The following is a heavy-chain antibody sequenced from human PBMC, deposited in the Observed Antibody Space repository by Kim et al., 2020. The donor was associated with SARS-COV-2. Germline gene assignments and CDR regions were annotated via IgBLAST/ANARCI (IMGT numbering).Heavy chain of an antibody. CDR2: FDPEDGET. V-gene: IGHV1-24*01. D-gene: IGHD5-18*01. CDR1: GYTLTELS. J-gene: IGHJ3*02. CDR3: ATVYTAMVKGAFDI. Sequence: ASVKVSCKVSGYTLTELSMHWVRQAPGKGLEWMGGFDPEDGETIYAQKFQGRVTMTEDTSTDTAYMELSSLRSEETAVYYCATVYTAMVKGAFDIWGQGTMVTLAS.